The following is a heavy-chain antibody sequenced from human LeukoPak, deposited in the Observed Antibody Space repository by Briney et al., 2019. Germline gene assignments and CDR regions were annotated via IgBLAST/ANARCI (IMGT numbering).Heavy chain of an antibody. CDR1: GGSISSYS. CDR2: IYSSGST. D-gene: IGHD3-10*01. CDR3: ARVSLVRGAPDYYFDY. J-gene: IGHJ4*02. V-gene: IGHV4-4*07. Sequence: SETLSLTCTVSGGSISSYSWNWIRQPAGKGLEWIGRIYSSGSTNYNPSLKSRVTMSVDTSKNQFSLKLSSVTAADTAVYYCARVSLVRGAPDYYFDYWGQGTLVTVSS.